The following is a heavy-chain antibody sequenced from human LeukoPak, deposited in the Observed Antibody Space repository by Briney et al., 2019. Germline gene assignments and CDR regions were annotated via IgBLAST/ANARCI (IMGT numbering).Heavy chain of an antibody. Sequence: PSETLSLTCTVSGGSISSGGYYWSWIRQPPGKGLEWIGYIYHSGSTYYNPSLKSRVTISVDRSKNQFSLKLSSVTAADTAVYYCATPNSQTGDGGDYWGQGTLVTVSS. CDR2: IYHSGST. CDR3: ATPNSQTGDGGDY. D-gene: IGHD7-27*01. CDR1: GGSISSGGYY. V-gene: IGHV4-30-2*01. J-gene: IGHJ4*02.